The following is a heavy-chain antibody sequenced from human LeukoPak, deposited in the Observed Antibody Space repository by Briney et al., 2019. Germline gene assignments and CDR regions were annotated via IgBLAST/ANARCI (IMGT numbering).Heavy chain of an antibody. J-gene: IGHJ6*03. CDR2: IAWDGSYT. Sequence: GGSLRLSCAASGFTFGEYAMQWVRQAPGKGLEWVSLIAWDGSYTYYADSVRGRFIISRDNSKNSLSMQMNSLRPEDTALYYRTRERRGFYMEVWGKGTTVTVSS. CDR1: GFTFGEYA. V-gene: IGHV3-43D*04. CDR3: TRERRGFYMEV. D-gene: IGHD3-10*01.